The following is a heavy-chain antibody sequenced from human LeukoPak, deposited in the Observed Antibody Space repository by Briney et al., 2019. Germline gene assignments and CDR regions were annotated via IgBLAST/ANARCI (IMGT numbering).Heavy chain of an antibody. CDR3: AKDTAGYYDFWSGYLTYYYYGMDV. V-gene: IGHV3-23*01. CDR1: GFTFRNSV. CDR2: IRGADSGT. Sequence: GGSLRLSCAASGFTFRNSVMTWVRQAPGKGLEWVSAIRGADSGTYYADSVEGRFSISRDNSKNTLYLQMNSLRAEDTAVYYCAKDTAGYYDFWSGYLTYYYYGMDVWGQGTTVTVSS. J-gene: IGHJ6*02. D-gene: IGHD3-3*01.